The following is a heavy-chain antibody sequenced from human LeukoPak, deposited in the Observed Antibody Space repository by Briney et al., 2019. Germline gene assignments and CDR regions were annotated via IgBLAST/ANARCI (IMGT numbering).Heavy chain of an antibody. CDR1: GYTFSSNA. D-gene: IGHD1-26*01. CDR2: IIPVFGSA. V-gene: IGHV1-69*13. Sequence: ASVKVSCKASGYTFSSNAMNWVRQAPGQGLEWMGGIIPVFGSANFAQKFQGRVTITADESTSTAYMELSSLRSEDTAVYYCARDVGPPGGFDSWGQGTLVTVSS. J-gene: IGHJ4*02. CDR3: ARDVGPPGGFDS.